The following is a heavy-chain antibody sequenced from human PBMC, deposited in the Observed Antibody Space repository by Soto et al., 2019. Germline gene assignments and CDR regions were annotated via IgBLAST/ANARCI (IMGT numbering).Heavy chain of an antibody. V-gene: IGHV3-30*18. CDR1: GFTFSSYA. Sequence: QVQLVESGGGVVQPGRSLRLSCAASGFTFSSYAIHWVRQAPGKGLEWVAVISSDGKDKYSADSMKGRFAISRDNSKNTLYLQMNSLRAEDTPVYYCAKDSGRGSADYYFDYWGQGTLVTVSS. D-gene: IGHD3-10*01. J-gene: IGHJ4*02. CDR2: ISSDGKDK. CDR3: AKDSGRGSADYYFDY.